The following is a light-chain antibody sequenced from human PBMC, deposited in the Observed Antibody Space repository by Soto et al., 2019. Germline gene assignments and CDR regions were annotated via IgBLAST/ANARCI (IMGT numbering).Light chain of an antibody. CDR1: QSVSSSY. Sequence: EIVLTQSPGTLSLSPGERATLSCRASQSVSSSYLAWYQQKPGQAPRLLIYGASSMASGVPDRFSGSGSGTDFNLTFSRLEPEDFAVYYCQQYGSSAWTFGQGTKVEI. CDR2: GAS. J-gene: IGKJ1*01. CDR3: QQYGSSAWT. V-gene: IGKV3-20*01.